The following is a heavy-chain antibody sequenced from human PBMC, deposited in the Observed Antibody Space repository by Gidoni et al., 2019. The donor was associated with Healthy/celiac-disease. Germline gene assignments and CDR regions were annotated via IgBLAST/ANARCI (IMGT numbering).Heavy chain of an antibody. J-gene: IGHJ2*01. V-gene: IGHV3-48*01. D-gene: IGHD6-6*01. CDR1: GFTFSRYS. CDR3: ARVPPSRQLPLYWYFDL. Sequence: EVQLVESGGGLVQPGGSLRLSCAASGFTFSRYSMNWVRQAQGKGLEWVSYFSSSSSTIYYADSVKGRFTISRDNAKNSLYLQMNSLRAEDTAVYYCARVPPSRQLPLYWYFDLWGRGTLVTVSS. CDR2: FSSSSSTI.